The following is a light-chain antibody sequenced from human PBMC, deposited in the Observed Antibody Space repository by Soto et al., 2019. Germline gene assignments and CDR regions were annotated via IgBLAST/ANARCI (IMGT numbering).Light chain of an antibody. Sequence: SSELTQPPSVSVSPGQTASITCAGDKLGDKYACWYQQKPGQSPVLVIYQDFKRPSGIPERFSGSNSGNTATLTISGTQAMDEADYYCQAWDSSTSHVVFGGGTKLTVL. CDR3: QAWDSSTSHVV. V-gene: IGLV3-1*01. CDR2: QDF. J-gene: IGLJ2*01. CDR1: KLGDKY.